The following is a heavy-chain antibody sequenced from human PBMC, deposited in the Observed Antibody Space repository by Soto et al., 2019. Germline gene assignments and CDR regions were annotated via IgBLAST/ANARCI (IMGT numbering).Heavy chain of an antibody. CDR1: GFSFRNYG. Sequence: QEQLVESGGGVVQPGRSLRLSCAASGFSFRNYGIHWVRQAPGKGLDWVAVIWYDGSKRYYADSVRGRFTISRDNSGNAVHMHMDSLRAEDTAVYDGARGWGSGVHRSCWDGCGQGTTVFVS. J-gene: IGHJ3*01. CDR2: IWYDGSKR. V-gene: IGHV3-33*01. CDR3: ARGWGSGVHRSCWDG. D-gene: IGHD6-19*01.